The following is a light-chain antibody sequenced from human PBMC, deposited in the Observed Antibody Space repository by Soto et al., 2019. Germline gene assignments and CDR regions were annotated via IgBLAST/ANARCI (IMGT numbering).Light chain of an antibody. J-gene: IGLJ3*02. V-gene: IGLV2-14*01. CDR3: FSYTTSSTLV. CDR1: SSDVGGYKY. Sequence: QSVLTQPASVSGSPGQSITISCTGTSSDVGGYKYVSWYQQHPAKAPKLMIYEVSNRPSGVSHRFSGSQSGNTASLTISGLQDEDEADYYCFSYTTSSTLVFGGGTKLTVL. CDR2: EVS.